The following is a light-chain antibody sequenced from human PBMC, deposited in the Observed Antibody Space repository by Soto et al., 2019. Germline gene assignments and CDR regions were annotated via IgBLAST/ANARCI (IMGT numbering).Light chain of an antibody. CDR3: HQANSFPLT. Sequence: DIQITQSPSSVSASVGDRVTITCRASQGISSWLDWYQQKPGKAPKLLIYAASSLQSGVPSRFSGSGSGTDFTLTISSLPPEDFATDYCHQANSFPLTFGGGTKVEIK. V-gene: IGKV1D-12*01. CDR1: QGISSW. J-gene: IGKJ4*01. CDR2: AAS.